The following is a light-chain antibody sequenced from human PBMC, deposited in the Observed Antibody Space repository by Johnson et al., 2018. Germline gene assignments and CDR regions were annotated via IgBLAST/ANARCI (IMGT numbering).Light chain of an antibody. CDR2: ENN. Sequence: QSVLTQPPSVSAAPGQKVTISCSGSSSNIGNNYVSWYQQLPGTAPKLLIYENNKRPSGIPDRFSGSQSGTSATLGITGPQTGDEAYHYCGTGDSRLRRGIVFGTGTKVTVL. CDR1: SSNIGNNY. CDR3: GTGDSRLRRGIV. V-gene: IGLV1-51*02. J-gene: IGLJ1*01.